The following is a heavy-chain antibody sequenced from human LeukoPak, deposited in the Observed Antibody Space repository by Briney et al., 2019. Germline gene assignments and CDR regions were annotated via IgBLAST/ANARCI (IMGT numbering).Heavy chain of an antibody. CDR3: ATYRQVLLPFES. CDR1: GFTFSSYA. CDR2: IRYDGSNK. V-gene: IGHV3-30*02. J-gene: IGHJ4*02. Sequence: GGSLRLPCAASGFTFSSYAMSWVRQAPGKGLEWVAFIRYDGSNKYYADSVKGRFTISRDNSKSTLSLQMNSLRAEDTAIYYCATYRQVLLPFESWGQGTLVTVSS. D-gene: IGHD2-8*02.